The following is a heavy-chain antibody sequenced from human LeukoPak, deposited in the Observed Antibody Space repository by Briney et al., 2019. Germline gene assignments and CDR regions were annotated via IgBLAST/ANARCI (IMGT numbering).Heavy chain of an antibody. J-gene: IGHJ4*02. CDR2: IRYDGSNK. Sequence: GGSLRLSCAASGFTFSSYGMHWVRQAPGKGLEWVAFIRYDGSNKYYADSVKGRFTISRDNSKNTLYLQMNSLRAEDTAVYYCAKGSTMVNVYYFDYWGQGTLVTVSS. CDR3: AKGSTMVNVYYFDY. D-gene: IGHD3-10*01. V-gene: IGHV3-30*02. CDR1: GFTFSSYG.